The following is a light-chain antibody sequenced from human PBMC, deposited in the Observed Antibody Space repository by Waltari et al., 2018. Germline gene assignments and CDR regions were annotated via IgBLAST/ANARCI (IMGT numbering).Light chain of an antibody. CDR3: SSYTSSSTWV. V-gene: IGLV2-14*01. CDR1: NSDAGGYNH. J-gene: IGLJ3*02. Sequence: QSALTQPASVSGSPGQSITISCTGTNSDAGGYNHVSWYQQHPGKAPKLMIYEVSNRPSGVSNRFSGSKSGNTASLTISGLQAEDEADYYCSSYTSSSTWVFGGGTKLTVL. CDR2: EVS.